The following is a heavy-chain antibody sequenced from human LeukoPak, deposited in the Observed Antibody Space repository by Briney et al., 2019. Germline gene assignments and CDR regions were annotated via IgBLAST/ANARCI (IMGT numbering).Heavy chain of an antibody. CDR2: ISSSGSTI. CDR3: AHVKARSGSAFDI. CDR1: GFTFSSYE. Sequence: PGGSLRLSCAASGFTFSSYEMNWVRQAPGKGLEWVSYISSSGSTIYYSDSVKGRFTISRDNAKNSLYLQMNSLSPEDTAVYYCAHVKARSGSAFDIWGQGTMVTVSS. D-gene: IGHD1-26*01. J-gene: IGHJ3*02. V-gene: IGHV3-48*03.